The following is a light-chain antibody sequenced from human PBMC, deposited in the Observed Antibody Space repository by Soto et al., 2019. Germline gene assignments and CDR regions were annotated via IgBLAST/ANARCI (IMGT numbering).Light chain of an antibody. Sequence: DIQMTPSPSTLSSSVGDRVTITCRASQSISSWLAWYQQKPGKAPKLLIYDASNLDSGVPSRFSGSGSGTDFTLPISSLQSEDFAVYFCQQYNNWPITFGQGTRLEIK. CDR1: QSISSW. CDR2: DAS. V-gene: IGKV1-5*01. CDR3: QQYNNWPIT. J-gene: IGKJ5*01.